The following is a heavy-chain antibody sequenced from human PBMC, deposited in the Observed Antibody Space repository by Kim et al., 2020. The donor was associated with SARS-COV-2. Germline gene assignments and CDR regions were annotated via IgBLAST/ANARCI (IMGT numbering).Heavy chain of an antibody. V-gene: IGHV3-43*02. D-gene: IGHD6-13*01. Sequence: GGSLRLSCAASGFTFHNYAMHWVRQAPGKGLEWVSVISGDGGGTHYADSVKGRFTISRDNSKNSLYPQMKSLRIEDTGLYYCAKDAPYSSTWYDAFDIWGQGTMVTVSS. J-gene: IGHJ3*02. CDR3: AKDAPYSSTWYDAFDI. CDR2: ISGDGGGT. CDR1: GFTFHNYA.